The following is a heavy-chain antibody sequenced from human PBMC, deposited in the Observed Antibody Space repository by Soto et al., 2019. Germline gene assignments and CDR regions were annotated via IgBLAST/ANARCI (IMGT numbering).Heavy chain of an antibody. V-gene: IGHV4-4*07. CDR1: GGSIRNYY. CDR3: GGDEYFYSNNWFEH. Sequence: PSETLSLTXTVSGGSIRNYYWSWIRQPAGKGLEWIGRVYSTGTTNYNPSLRSRVAMSVDTSKNQFSLRLDSVTAADTATYYCGGDEYFYSNNWFEHWGLGTLVTVSS. D-gene: IGHD6-13*01. CDR2: VYSTGTT. J-gene: IGHJ5*02.